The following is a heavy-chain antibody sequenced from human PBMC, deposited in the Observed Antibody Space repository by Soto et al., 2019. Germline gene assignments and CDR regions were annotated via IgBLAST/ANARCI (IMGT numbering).Heavy chain of an antibody. CDR2: ISGSGDST. J-gene: IGHJ4*02. D-gene: IGHD6-13*01. CDR3: ARRGPGTYFDY. Sequence: GGSLRLSCAASGFTFYTYVMNWVRQAPGKGLEWVSVISGSGDSTYYADSVKGRFTISRDNSKNTLYLQMNSLRAEDTAVYYCARRGPGTYFDYWGQGTLVTVSS. CDR1: GFTFYTYV. V-gene: IGHV3-23*01.